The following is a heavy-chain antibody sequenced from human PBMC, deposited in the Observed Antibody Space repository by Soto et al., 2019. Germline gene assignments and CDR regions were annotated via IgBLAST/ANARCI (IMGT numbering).Heavy chain of an antibody. CDR1: CGSITSSY. CDR2: IYDTGISGYTPST. Sequence: KPSETLSLTCTVSCGSITSSYWSWIRRPPGKGLEWIAYIYDTGISGYTPSTSYNPSLKSRVTMSVDTSKSQFSLKLTSVTAADTAVYYCARGEDAFFYYGLDVWGQGITVTVSS. CDR3: ARGEDAFFYYGLDV. J-gene: IGHJ6*02. V-gene: IGHV4-59*01.